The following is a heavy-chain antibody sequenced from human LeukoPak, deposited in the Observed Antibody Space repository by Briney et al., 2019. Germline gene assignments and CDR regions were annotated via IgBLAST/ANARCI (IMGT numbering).Heavy chain of an antibody. CDR3: AGAEIVATGWFDP. D-gene: IGHD5-12*01. Sequence: PSETLSLTCTVSGGSVSSGSYYWSWIRQPPGKGLEWIGYIYYSGSTNYNPSLKSRVTISVDTSKNQFSLKLSSVTAADTAVYYCAGAEIVATGWFDPWGQGTLVTVSS. V-gene: IGHV4-61*01. CDR2: IYYSGST. CDR1: GGSVSSGSYY. J-gene: IGHJ5*02.